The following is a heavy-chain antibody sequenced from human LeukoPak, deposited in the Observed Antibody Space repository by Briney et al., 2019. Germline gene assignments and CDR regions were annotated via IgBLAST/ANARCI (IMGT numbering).Heavy chain of an antibody. CDR2: ISSSGSTI. V-gene: IGHV3-11*01. CDR1: GFTFSDYY. CDR3: ARDRDPVYSSGWDAPTNWFDP. Sequence: PGGSLRLSCAASGFTFSDYYMSWIRQAPGKGLEWVSYISSSGSTIYYADSVKGRFTIPRDNAKNSLYLQMNSLRAEDTAVYYCARDRDPVYSSGWDAPTNWFDPWGQGTLVTVSS. J-gene: IGHJ5*02. D-gene: IGHD6-19*01.